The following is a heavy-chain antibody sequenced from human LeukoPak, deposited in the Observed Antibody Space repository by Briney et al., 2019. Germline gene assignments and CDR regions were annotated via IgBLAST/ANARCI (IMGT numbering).Heavy chain of an antibody. Sequence: GGSLRLSCAASGFTFSDYYMSWIRQAPGKGLEWVSVIYSGGSTYYADSVKGRFTISRDNSKNTLYLQMNSLRAEDTAVYYCARDCSSTSCYISPNYYYGMDVWGQGTTVTVSS. CDR2: IYSGGST. CDR3: ARDCSSTSCYISPNYYYGMDV. J-gene: IGHJ6*02. D-gene: IGHD2-2*02. CDR1: GFTFSDYY. V-gene: IGHV3-53*01.